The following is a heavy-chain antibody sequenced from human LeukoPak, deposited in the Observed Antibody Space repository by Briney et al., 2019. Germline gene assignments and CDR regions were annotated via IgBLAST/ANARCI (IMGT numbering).Heavy chain of an antibody. V-gene: IGHV3-30*18. D-gene: IGHD2-8*01. CDR2: ISYDGRKQ. CDR1: GFTFSNHG. Sequence: GGSLRLSCAVSGFTFSNHGMHWVRQAPGKGLEWVAVISYDGRKQYYADSVKGRFTISRDNSKNTLYLQMNSLRAEDTAVYYCAKEYTNAMDSFDYWGQGTLVTVSS. J-gene: IGHJ4*02. CDR3: AKEYTNAMDSFDY.